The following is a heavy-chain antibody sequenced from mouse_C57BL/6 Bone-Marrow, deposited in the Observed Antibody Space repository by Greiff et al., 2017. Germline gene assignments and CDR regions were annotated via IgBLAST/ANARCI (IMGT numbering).Heavy chain of an antibody. V-gene: IGHV1-26*01. J-gene: IGHJ1*03. CDR2: INPNNGGT. CDR1: GYTFTDYY. D-gene: IGHD1-1*01. CDR3: AKAHYCGSSSYWYFDV. Sequence: EVQVVESGPELVKPGASVKISCKASGYTFTDYYMNWVKQSHGKSLEWIGDINPNNGGTSYNQKFKGKATLTVDKSSSTAYLELRSLTSEDSAVYYCAKAHYCGSSSYWYFDVWGTGTTVTVSS.